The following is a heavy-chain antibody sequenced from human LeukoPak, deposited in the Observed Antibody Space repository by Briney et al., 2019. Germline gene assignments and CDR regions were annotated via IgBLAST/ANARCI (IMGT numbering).Heavy chain of an antibody. CDR1: GYTFTGYY. V-gene: IGHV1-2*02. CDR2: INPNSGGT. CDR3: ARGRRGSAAPFDY. D-gene: IGHD6-13*01. Sequence: ASVKVSCKASGYTFTGYYVHWVRQAPGQGLEWMGWINPNSGGTNYAQKFQGRVTMTRDTSISTAYMELSRLRSDDTAVYYCARGRRGSAAPFDYWGQGTLVTVSS. J-gene: IGHJ4*02.